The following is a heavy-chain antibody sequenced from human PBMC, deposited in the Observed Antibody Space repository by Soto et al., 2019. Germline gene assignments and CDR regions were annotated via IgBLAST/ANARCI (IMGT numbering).Heavy chain of an antibody. J-gene: IGHJ4*02. CDR1: GGTFYNYT. V-gene: IGHV1-69*01. CDR2: ITPIYPTT. D-gene: IGHD5-18*01. Sequence: QVQLVQSGSEVRKPGSSVQVSCKASGGTFYNYTFSWVRQAPGQGLEWMGCITPIYPTTNYAEKFQGSVTGTADVSTNRAYMELNILTSEDTAVYYCERIHLYSFPTSDDLDSWGQGTLVTVSS. CDR3: ERIHLYSFPTSDDLDS.